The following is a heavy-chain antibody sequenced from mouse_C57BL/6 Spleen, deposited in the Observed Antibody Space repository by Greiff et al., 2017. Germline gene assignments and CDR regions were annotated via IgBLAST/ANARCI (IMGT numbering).Heavy chain of an antibody. V-gene: IGHV1-76*01. CDR3: ASSSYGSYAMDY. Sequence: VNLVESGAELVRPGASVKLSCKASGYTFTDYYINWVKQRPGQGLEWIARIYPGSGNTYYNEKFKGKATLTAEKSSSTAYMQLSSLTSEDSAVYFCASSSYGSYAMDYWGQGTSVTVSS. J-gene: IGHJ4*01. D-gene: IGHD1-1*01. CDR1: GYTFTDYY. CDR2: IYPGSGNT.